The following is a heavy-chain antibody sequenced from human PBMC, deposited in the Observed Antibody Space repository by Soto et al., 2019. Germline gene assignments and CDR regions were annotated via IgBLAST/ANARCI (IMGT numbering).Heavy chain of an antibody. CDR2: ISGGGSDT. CDR3: AKDDSLEWFFPLDA. J-gene: IGHJ5*02. D-gene: IGHD3-3*01. V-gene: IGHV3-23*01. CDR1: GFTFRSYA. Sequence: EVHLLESGGGLVQPGGSLRLSCSASGFTFRSYAMSWVRQAPGKGLEWVSGISGGGSDTYYSDSVRGRLTISRDNSKSTLYLQMNSLRVEDSAVYFCAKDDSLEWFFPLDAWGQGTLVTVSS.